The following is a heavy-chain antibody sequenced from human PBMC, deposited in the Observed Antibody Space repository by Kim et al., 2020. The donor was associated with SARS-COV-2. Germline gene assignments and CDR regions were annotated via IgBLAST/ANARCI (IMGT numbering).Heavy chain of an antibody. CDR1: GFTVNSNF. J-gene: IGHJ5*02. CDR2: IYSGGST. D-gene: IGHD3-10*01. Sequence: GGSLRLSCAASGFTVNSNFMSWVRQAPGKGLEWVSIIYSGGSTYYADSVKGRFTISRDNSKNTLYLQMNSLRAEDTAVYYCALRGRGSGKLNWFDPWGQG. CDR3: ALRGRGSGKLNWFDP. V-gene: IGHV3-66*01.